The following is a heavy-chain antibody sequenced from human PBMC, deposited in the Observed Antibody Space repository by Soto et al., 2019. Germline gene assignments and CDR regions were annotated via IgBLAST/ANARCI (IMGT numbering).Heavy chain of an antibody. CDR1: GYKFTAYY. Sequence: GASVKVSCKASGYKFTAYYMHWVRQAPGQGLEWMGWISPGSGATSYAQTFQGRVTMTRDTSINTVYMEVTSLRPDATAVYYCARLSKGYCSDTSCYSWLDHWGQGTLVTVSS. J-gene: IGHJ4*02. CDR2: ISPGSGAT. CDR3: ARLSKGYCSDTSCYSWLDH. D-gene: IGHD2-2*01. V-gene: IGHV1-2*02.